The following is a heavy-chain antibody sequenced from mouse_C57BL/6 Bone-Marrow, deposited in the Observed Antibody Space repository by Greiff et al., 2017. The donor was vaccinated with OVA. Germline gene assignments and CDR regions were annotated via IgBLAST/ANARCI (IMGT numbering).Heavy chain of an antibody. D-gene: IGHD1-1*01. CDR3: ARRGSSYVGWYFDV. V-gene: IGHV2-2*01. CDR1: GFSLTSYG. Sequence: VKLQESGPGLVQPSQSLSITCTVSGFSLTSYGVHWVRQSPGKGLEWLGVIWSGGSTDYNAAFISRLSISKDNSKCQVFFKMNSLQADDTAVYYCARRGSSYVGWYFDVWGTGTTVTVSS. J-gene: IGHJ1*03. CDR2: IWSGGST.